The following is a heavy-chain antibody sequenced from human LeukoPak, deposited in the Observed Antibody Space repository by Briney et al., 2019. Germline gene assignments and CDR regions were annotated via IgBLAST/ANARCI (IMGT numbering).Heavy chain of an antibody. J-gene: IGHJ3*02. Sequence: VASVKVSCKVSGYTLTELSMHWVQQAPGKGLGWMGGFDPEDGETIYPQKFQGRVTMTEDTSTDTAYMELSSLRSEDTAVYYCATPSGSYAGDAFDIWGQGTMVTVSS. CDR2: FDPEDGET. V-gene: IGHV1-24*01. D-gene: IGHD1-26*01. CDR1: GYTLTELS. CDR3: ATPSGSYAGDAFDI.